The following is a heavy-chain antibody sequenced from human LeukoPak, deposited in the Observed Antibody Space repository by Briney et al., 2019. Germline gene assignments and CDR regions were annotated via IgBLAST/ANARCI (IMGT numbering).Heavy chain of an antibody. D-gene: IGHD4-17*01. CDR3: ARTTRVDY. J-gene: IGHJ4*02. V-gene: IGHV3-21*01. Sequence: GRSLRLSCAASGFTFSSYSMNWVRQAPGEGLEWVSAITSSSSYISYADSVKGRFTISRDNAKTSLYLQMNSLGAEDTAVYYCARTTRVDYWGQGILVTVSS. CDR2: ITSSSSYI. CDR1: GFTFSSYS.